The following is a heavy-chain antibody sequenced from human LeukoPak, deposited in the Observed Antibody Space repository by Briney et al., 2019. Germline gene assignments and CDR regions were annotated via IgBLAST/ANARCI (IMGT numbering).Heavy chain of an antibody. Sequence: GGSLRLSCAASGFTFSSYWMHWVRQAPGKGLVWVSRINSDGSSTSYADSVKGRFTISRDNAKNTLYLQMNSLRAEDTAVYYCARESRYCSSTSCRYAGYFDYWGQGTLVTVSS. V-gene: IGHV3-74*01. CDR3: ARESRYCSSTSCRYAGYFDY. CDR2: INSDGSST. CDR1: GFTFSSYW. J-gene: IGHJ4*02. D-gene: IGHD2-2*01.